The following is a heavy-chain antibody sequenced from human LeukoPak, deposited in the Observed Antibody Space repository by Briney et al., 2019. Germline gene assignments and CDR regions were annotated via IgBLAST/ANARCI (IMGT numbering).Heavy chain of an antibody. CDR3: AREGSTSKVAFDI. V-gene: IGHV3-48*03. D-gene: IGHD3-10*01. CDR1: GFTFSSYE. CDR2: ISSSGSAI. Sequence: GGSLRLSCAASGFTFSSYEMNWVRQAPGKGLEWVSYISSSGSAIYYADSVKGRFTISRDNAKNSLYLQMNSLRAEDTAVYYCAREGSTSKVAFDIWGQGTMVTVSS. J-gene: IGHJ3*02.